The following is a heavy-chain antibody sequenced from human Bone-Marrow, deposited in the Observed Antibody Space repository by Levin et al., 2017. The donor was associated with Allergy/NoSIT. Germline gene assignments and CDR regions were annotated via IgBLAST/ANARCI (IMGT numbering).Heavy chain of an antibody. CDR3: AKYRGLIATPYYSLAN. CDR2: ISGSGDST. J-gene: IGHJ4*02. V-gene: IGHV3-23*01. CDR1: GFTFSSNA. Sequence: GGSLRLSCAASGFTFSSNAMSWVRQAPGKGLEWVSAISGSGDSTYYADSVKGRFTISRDISKNTLFLQMNSLRAEDTAVYYCAKYRGLIATPYYSLANWGRGTLVTVSS. D-gene: IGHD2-15*01.